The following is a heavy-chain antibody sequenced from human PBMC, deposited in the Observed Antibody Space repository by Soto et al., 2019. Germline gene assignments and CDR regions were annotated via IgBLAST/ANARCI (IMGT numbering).Heavy chain of an antibody. CDR2: IYYTGST. J-gene: IGHJ5*01. CDR1: GGSISRSNYY. D-gene: IGHD2-2*01. CDR3: ARGYCISTSCDDVGYIDS. V-gene: IGHV4-39*02. Sequence: QLQLQESGPGLVKPSETLSLTCTVSGGSISRSNYYWGWIRQPPGKGLVWIGSIYYTGSTYSNPSHKRRRTMPLETSNNHFSLKLSSVTDAATAVYYCARGYCISTSCDDVGYIDSWGQGTPV.